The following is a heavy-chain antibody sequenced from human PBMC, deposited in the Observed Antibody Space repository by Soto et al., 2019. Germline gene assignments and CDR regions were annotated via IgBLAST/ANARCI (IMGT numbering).Heavy chain of an antibody. CDR1: GGSISSGGYS. D-gene: IGHD3-3*01. Sequence: QLQLQESGSGLVKPSQTLSLTCAVSGGSISSGGYSWSWIRQPPGKGLEWIGYIYHSGSTYYNPSLKSRVTISVDRSKNQFSLKLSSVAAADTAVYYCARGKLWSGKTETHWFDPWGQGTLVTVSS. V-gene: IGHV4-30-2*01. CDR3: ARGKLWSGKTETHWFDP. J-gene: IGHJ5*02. CDR2: IYHSGST.